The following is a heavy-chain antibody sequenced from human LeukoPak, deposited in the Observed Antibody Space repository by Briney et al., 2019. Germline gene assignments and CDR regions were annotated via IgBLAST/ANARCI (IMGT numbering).Heavy chain of an antibody. CDR1: GRSISSSSYY. J-gene: IGHJ3*02. D-gene: IGHD3-3*01. CDR2: IYYSGSS. V-gene: IGHV4-39*01. CDR3: ARLGVTFDI. Sequence: SDTLSLTCTVSGRSISSSSYYWGWIRQPRGKGLEWIGSIYYSGSSYSNPSRKSRVTISVDTSKNLFSLKLSSVTAADTAVSYCARLGVTFDIRGQGTMVTVSS.